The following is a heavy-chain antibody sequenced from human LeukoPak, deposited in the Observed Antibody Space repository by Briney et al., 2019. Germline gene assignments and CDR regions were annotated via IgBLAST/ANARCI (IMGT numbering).Heavy chain of an antibody. V-gene: IGHV4-59*01. CDR1: GGSISSYY. D-gene: IGHD6-13*01. J-gene: IGHJ2*01. CDR3: ARTYGSSGLGYFDL. Sequence: SETLSLTCTVSGGSISSYYWSWILQPPGKGLEWIGYINYSGSTNYSPSLKSRLTISVDTSKNQFSLKLRSVTAADTAVYYCARTYGSSGLGYFDLWGRGTLVTVSS. CDR2: INYSGST.